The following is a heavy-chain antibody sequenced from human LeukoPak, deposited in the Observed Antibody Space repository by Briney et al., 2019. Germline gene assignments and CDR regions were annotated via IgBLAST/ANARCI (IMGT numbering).Heavy chain of an antibody. V-gene: IGHV3-7*01. D-gene: IGHD3-16*02. CDR2: IDQDGSEK. CDR1: GVIFNQYW. J-gene: IGHJ4*02. Sequence: GGSLRLSCAASGVIFNQYWMSWVRQAPGRGLEWVANIDQDGSEKHYVDSVKGRFTISRDNARNSLYLQMNSLRAEDTAVYYCAREEVSEDYFDYWGQGTLVTVSS. CDR3: AREEVSEDYFDY.